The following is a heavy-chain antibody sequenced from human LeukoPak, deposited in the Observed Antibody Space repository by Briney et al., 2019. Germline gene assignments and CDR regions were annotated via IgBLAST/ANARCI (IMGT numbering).Heavy chain of an antibody. D-gene: IGHD1-26*01. CDR3: AKDTVVGATRATDAFDI. J-gene: IGHJ3*02. CDR1: GFTFSSYA. CDR2: ISSNGGST. V-gene: IGHV3-64D*06. Sequence: PGGSLRLSCSASGFTFSSYAMHWVRQAPGKGLEYVSAISSNGGSTYYADSVKGRFTISRDNSKNTLYLQMSSLRAEDTAVYYCAKDTVVGATRATDAFDIWGQGTMVTVSS.